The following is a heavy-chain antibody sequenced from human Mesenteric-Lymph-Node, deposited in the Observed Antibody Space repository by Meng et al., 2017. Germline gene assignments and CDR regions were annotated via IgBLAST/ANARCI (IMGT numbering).Heavy chain of an antibody. CDR1: EYTLHGYY. CDR3: ARDRGSYGWFDP. D-gene: IGHD1-26*01. Sequence: QLHLVTPGAEENKPGAAAKVSCKASEYTLHGYYMHWVRQAPGQGLEWMGRINPNSGGTNYAQKFQGRVTMTRDTSISTAYMELSRLRSDDTAVYYCARDRGSYGWFDPWGQGTLVTVSS. V-gene: IGHV1-2*06. CDR2: INPNSGGT. J-gene: IGHJ5*02.